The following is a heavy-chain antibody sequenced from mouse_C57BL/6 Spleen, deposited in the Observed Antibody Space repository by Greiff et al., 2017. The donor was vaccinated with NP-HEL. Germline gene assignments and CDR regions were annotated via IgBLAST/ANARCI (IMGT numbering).Heavy chain of an antibody. Sequence: VQLQQSGAELVRPGVSVKLSCKASGYTFTDYYINWVKQRPGQGLEWIARIYPGSGNTYYNEKFKGKATLTAEKSSSTAYMQLSSLTSEDSAVYFCARYYYGLDYWGQGTTLTVSS. D-gene: IGHD1-1*01. CDR3: ARYYYGLDY. J-gene: IGHJ2*01. V-gene: IGHV1-76*01. CDR2: IYPGSGNT. CDR1: GYTFTDYY.